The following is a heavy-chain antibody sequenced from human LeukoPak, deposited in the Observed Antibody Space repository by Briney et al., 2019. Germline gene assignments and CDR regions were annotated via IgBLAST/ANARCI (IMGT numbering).Heavy chain of an antibody. D-gene: IGHD5-12*01. CDR3: ARDPSGSDFDY. CDR1: GFTFSNYW. V-gene: IGHV3-7*01. J-gene: IGHJ4*02. CDR2: IKQDESEK. Sequence: GGSLRLSCAASGFTFSNYWMSWVRQAPGKGLEWVANIKQDESEKFYVDSVKGRFTISRDNAKNSLYLQMNSLRAEDTAVYYCARDPSGSDFDYWGQGTLVTVSS.